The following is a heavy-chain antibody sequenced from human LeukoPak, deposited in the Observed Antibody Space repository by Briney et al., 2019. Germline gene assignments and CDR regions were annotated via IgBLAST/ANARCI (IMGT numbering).Heavy chain of an antibody. CDR2: IYYSGST. CDR3: ARGRSSYYDSGGYYYLMY. V-gene: IGHV4-39*07. J-gene: IGHJ1*01. Sequence: SETLSLTCTVSGGSISSSSYYWGWIRQPPGKGLEWIGSIYYSGSTYYNPSLKSRVTISVDTFKNQFSLKMSSVTAADTAVYYCARGRSSYYDSGGYYYLMYWGQGTLVTVSS. CDR1: GGSISSSSYY. D-gene: IGHD3-22*01.